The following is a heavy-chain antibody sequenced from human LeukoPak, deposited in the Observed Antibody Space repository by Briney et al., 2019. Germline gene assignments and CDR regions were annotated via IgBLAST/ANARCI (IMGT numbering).Heavy chain of an antibody. J-gene: IGHJ4*02. V-gene: IGHV3-11*01. CDR3: ARGSQQPYY. D-gene: IGHD6-13*01. CDR2: ISSSGDTI. CDR1: GFTFSDHY. Sequence: GGSLRLSCAGSGFTFSDHYMSSIRQAPGKGLEWVSYISSSGDTIYYADSVKGRLTISRDNAKNSLYLQMNSLRAEDTAVYYCARGSQQPYYWGQGTLVTVSS.